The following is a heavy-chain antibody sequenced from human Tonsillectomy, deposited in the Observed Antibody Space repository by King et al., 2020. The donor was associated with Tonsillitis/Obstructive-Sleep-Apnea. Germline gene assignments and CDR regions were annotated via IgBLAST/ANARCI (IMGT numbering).Heavy chain of an antibody. CDR2: INHSGST. J-gene: IGHJ4*02. CDR3: ARGRCSSTSCELDY. Sequence: VQLQQWGAGLLKPSETLSLTCAVYGGSFSGYYWSWIRQPPGKGLEWIGEINHSGSTNYNPSLKSRVTISVDTSKNQFSLKLSSVTAADTAVYYCARGRCSSTSCELDYWGQGTLVTVSS. V-gene: IGHV4-34*01. D-gene: IGHD2-2*01. CDR1: GGSFSGYY.